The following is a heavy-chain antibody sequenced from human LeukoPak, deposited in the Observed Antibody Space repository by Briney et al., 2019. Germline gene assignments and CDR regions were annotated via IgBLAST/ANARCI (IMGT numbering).Heavy chain of an antibody. V-gene: IGHV4-59*01. CDR3: ARGNDFWSGYRAYYFDY. D-gene: IGHD3-3*01. CDR2: IYYSGST. CDR1: GGSISSYY. Sequence: SETLSLTCTVSGGSISSYYWSWIRQPPGKGLEWIGYIYYSGSTNYNPSLKSRVTISVDTSKNQFSLKLSSVTAADTAVYYCARGNDFWSGYRAYYFDYWGQGTLVTVSS. J-gene: IGHJ4*02.